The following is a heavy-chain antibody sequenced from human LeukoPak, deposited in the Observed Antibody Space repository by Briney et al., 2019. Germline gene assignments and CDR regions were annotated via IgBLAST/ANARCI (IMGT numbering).Heavy chain of an antibody. D-gene: IGHD3-22*01. Sequence: GRSLRLSCAASGFTFSSYAMHWVRQAPGKGLEWVAVISYDGSNKYYADSVKGRFTISRDNSKNTLYLQMNSLRAEDTAVYYCAKDHYDSSGPVDYWGQGTLVTVSS. V-gene: IGHV3-30-3*01. CDR2: ISYDGSNK. J-gene: IGHJ4*02. CDR3: AKDHYDSSGPVDY. CDR1: GFTFSSYA.